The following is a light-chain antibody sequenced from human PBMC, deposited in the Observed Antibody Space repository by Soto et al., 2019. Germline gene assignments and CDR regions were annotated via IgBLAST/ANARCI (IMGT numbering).Light chain of an antibody. CDR1: NSNIGTNY. Sequence: QSVLTQPPSVSAAPRQKVTISCSGSNSNIGTNYVSWYLQVPGTAPKLLIYDNNQRPSGIPDRFSGSKSGTSATLGITGLQTGDEADYYCGTWDSSLSAWVFGGGTKVTVL. CDR3: GTWDSSLSAWV. J-gene: IGLJ3*02. CDR2: DNN. V-gene: IGLV1-51*01.